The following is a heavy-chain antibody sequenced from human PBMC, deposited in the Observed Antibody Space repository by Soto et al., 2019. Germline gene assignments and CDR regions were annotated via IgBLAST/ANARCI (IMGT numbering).Heavy chain of an antibody. V-gene: IGHV4-39*01. CDR3: SRHAPPGVSAPFSF. J-gene: IGHJ1*01. Sequence: SETLSLTCTVSGDSISSSLHYWAWIRQSPGKGLEWIGSIHYRGSTYYNPSLTSRVTISLDTSKNQVSLQLTSVTAADTARYFCSRHAPPGVSAPFSFWGQGTPVTVSS. D-gene: IGHD2-8*01. CDR1: GDSISSSLHY. CDR2: IHYRGST.